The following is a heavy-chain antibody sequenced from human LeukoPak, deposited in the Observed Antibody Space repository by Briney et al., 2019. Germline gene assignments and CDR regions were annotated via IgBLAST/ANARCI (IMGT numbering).Heavy chain of an antibody. CDR2: INPSGGST. CDR1: GYSFTNYY. Sequence: ASVRVSCKASGYSFTNYYMHWVRQVPGQGLEWMTMINPSGGSTTYAQNFQDRVTVTRDMSTSTVYMELSSLTSEDTAVYYCARTRGYYFDYWGQGTLVTVSS. J-gene: IGHJ4*02. CDR3: ARTRGYYFDY. V-gene: IGHV1-46*01.